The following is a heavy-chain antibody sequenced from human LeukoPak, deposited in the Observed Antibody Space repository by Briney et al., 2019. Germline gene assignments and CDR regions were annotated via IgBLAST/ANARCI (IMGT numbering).Heavy chain of an antibody. J-gene: IGHJ5*02. CDR2: IYTSGST. D-gene: IGHD4-11*01. V-gene: IGHV4-61*02. Sequence: SETLSLTCTVSGGSISSGSYYWSWIRQPAGKGLEWIGRIYTSGSTNYNPSLKSRVTISVDTSKNQFSLKLSSVTAADTAVYYCARDHPTVTKAWGQGTLVTVSS. CDR3: ARDHPTVTKA. CDR1: GGSISSGSYY.